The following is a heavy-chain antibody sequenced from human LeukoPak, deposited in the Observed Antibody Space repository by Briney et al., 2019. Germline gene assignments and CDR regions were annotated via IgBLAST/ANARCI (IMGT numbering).Heavy chain of an antibody. J-gene: IGHJ4*02. V-gene: IGHV4-39*07. CDR1: GGSISSSSYY. CDR3: ARALEGLSDFDY. D-gene: IGHD4/OR15-4a*01. Sequence: PSETLSLTCTVSGGSISSSSYYWGWIRQPPGKGLEWIGSIYYSGSTYYNPSLKSRVTISVDTSKNQFSLKLSSVTAADTAVYYCARALEGLSDFDYWGQGTLVTVSS. CDR2: IYYSGST.